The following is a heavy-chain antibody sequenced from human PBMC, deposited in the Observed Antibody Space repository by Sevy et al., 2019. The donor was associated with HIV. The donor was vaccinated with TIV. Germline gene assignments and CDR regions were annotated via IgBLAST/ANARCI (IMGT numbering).Heavy chain of an antibody. J-gene: IGHJ4*02. Sequence: ASVKVSCKASGYTFTGYYMHWVRQAPGQGLEWMGWINPNRGGTNYAQKFQSRVTMTRETSISTAYMELRRLRSDDTALYYGARDMELDYEGTQEFYYWGQGTLVTVSS. CDR2: INPNRGGT. V-gene: IGHV1-2*02. D-gene: IGHD1-7*01. CDR3: ARDMELDYEGTQEFYY. CDR1: GYTFTGYY.